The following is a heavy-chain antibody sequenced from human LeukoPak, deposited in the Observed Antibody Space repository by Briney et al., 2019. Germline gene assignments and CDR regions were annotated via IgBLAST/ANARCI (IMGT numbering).Heavy chain of an antibody. CDR2: ISSSSSTI. CDR1: GFTFRSYW. D-gene: IGHD3-22*01. CDR3: ARMDSSGYYYFWYFDY. V-gene: IGHV3-48*04. Sequence: GGSLRLSCAASGFTFRSYWMSWVRQAPGKGLEWVSYISSSSSTIYYADSVKGRFTISRDNAKNSLYLQMNSLRAEDTAVYYCARMDSSGYYYFWYFDYWGQGTLVTVSS. J-gene: IGHJ4*02.